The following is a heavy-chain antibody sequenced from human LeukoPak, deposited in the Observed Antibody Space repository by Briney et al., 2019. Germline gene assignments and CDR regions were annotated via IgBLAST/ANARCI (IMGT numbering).Heavy chain of an antibody. CDR1: GFTFSSYA. J-gene: IGHJ4*02. D-gene: IGHD6-19*01. Sequence: GGSLRLSCAASGFTFSSYAMHWVRQAPGKGLEWVAVISYDGSNKYYADSVKGRFTISRDNSKNTLYLQMNSLRAEDTAVYYCARDRGIAVAGTGSFDYWGQGTLVTVSS. CDR3: ARDRGIAVAGTGSFDY. V-gene: IGHV3-30*04. CDR2: ISYDGSNK.